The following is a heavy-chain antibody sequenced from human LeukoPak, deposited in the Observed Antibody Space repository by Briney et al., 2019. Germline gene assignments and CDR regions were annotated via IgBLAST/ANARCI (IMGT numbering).Heavy chain of an antibody. V-gene: IGHV1-69*05. D-gene: IGHD3-3*01. CDR3: ARAPVRDYDFWSGYLDY. CDR1: GYTFTSYG. Sequence: SVKVSCKASGYTFTSYGISWVRQAPGQGLEWMGGIIPIFGTANYAQKFQGRVTITTDESTSTAYMELSSLRSEDTAVYYCARAPVRDYDFWSGYLDYWGQGTLVTVSS. CDR2: IIPIFGTA. J-gene: IGHJ4*02.